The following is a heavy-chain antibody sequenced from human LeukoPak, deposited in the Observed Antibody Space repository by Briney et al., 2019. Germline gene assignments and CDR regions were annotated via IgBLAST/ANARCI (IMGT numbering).Heavy chain of an antibody. CDR3: ARDYSGSGSYHNWFDP. CDR1: GGSISSYY. V-gene: IGHV4-59*01. Sequence: SETLSLTCTVSGGSISSYYWSWIRQPPGKGLEWIGYIYYSGSTNYNPSLKSRVIISVDTSKNQFSLKLSSVTAADTAVYYCARDYSGSGSYHNWFDPWGQGTLVTVSS. CDR2: IYYSGST. D-gene: IGHD3-10*01. J-gene: IGHJ5*02.